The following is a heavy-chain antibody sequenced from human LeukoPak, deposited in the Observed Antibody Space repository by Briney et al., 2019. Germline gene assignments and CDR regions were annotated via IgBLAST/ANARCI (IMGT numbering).Heavy chain of an antibody. CDR1: GGTFSSYA. Sequence: SVKVSCKASGGTFSSYAISWLRQAPGQGLEWMGGVIPIFGTANYAQKFQGRVTITADESTSTAYMELSSLRSEDTAVYYCARGGPLRFLEWLSFWGQGTLVTVSS. CDR2: VIPIFGTA. D-gene: IGHD3-3*01. V-gene: IGHV1-69*13. CDR3: ARGGPLRFLEWLSF. J-gene: IGHJ4*02.